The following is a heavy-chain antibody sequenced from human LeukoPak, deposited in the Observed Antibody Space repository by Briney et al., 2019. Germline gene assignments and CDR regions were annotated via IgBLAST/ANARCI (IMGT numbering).Heavy chain of an antibody. CDR3: ARGDYYDSSGYYN. Sequence: GGSLRLSCTASGFTFGDYAMSWVRQAPGKGLEWVSSISSSSSYIYYADSVKGRFTISRDNAKNSLYLQMNSLGAEDTAVYYCARGDYYDSSGYYNWGQGTLVTVSS. V-gene: IGHV3-21*01. CDR2: ISSSSSYI. CDR1: GFTFGDYA. D-gene: IGHD3-22*01. J-gene: IGHJ4*02.